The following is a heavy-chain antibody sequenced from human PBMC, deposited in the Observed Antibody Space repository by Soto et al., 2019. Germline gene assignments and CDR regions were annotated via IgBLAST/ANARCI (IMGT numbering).Heavy chain of an antibody. J-gene: IGHJ6*02. CDR2: INSDGSST. Sequence: GGSLRLSCAASGFTFSSYWMHWVRQAPGKGLVWVSRINSDGSSTSYADSVKGRFTISRDNAKNTLYLQMNILRAEDTAVYYCARGADGSGSYWPQKRKYYYYYYGMDVWGQGTTVTVSS. CDR3: ARGADGSGSYWPQKRKYYYYYYGMDV. D-gene: IGHD3-10*01. V-gene: IGHV3-74*01. CDR1: GFTFSSYW.